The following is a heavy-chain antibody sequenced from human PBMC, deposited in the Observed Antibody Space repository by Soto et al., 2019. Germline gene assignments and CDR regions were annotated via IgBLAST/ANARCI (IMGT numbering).Heavy chain of an antibody. J-gene: IGHJ3*02. V-gene: IGHV3-66*01. CDR3: ARDSELLYGGKNAFDI. CDR1: GFTVSSNY. D-gene: IGHD4-17*01. Sequence: EVQLVESGGGLVQPGGSLRLSCAASGFTVSSNYMSWVRQAPGKGLEWVSVIYSGGSTYYADSVKGRFTISRDNSKNTLYRQMNSLRAEDTAVYYCARDSELLYGGKNAFDIWGQGTMVTVSS. CDR2: IYSGGST.